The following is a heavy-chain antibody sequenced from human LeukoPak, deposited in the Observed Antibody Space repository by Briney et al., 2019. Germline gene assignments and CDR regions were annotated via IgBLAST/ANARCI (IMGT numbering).Heavy chain of an antibody. D-gene: IGHD1-26*01. Sequence: SETLSLTCTVSGCSISSYYWSWIRQPPGKGLEWIGEINHSGSTNYNPSLKSRVTISVDTSKNQFSLKLSSVTAADTAVYYCARDHWYPRRIVGATYYYYMDVWGKGTTVTVSS. V-gene: IGHV4-34*01. CDR2: INHSGST. J-gene: IGHJ6*03. CDR3: ARDHWYPRRIVGATYYYYMDV. CDR1: GCSISSYY.